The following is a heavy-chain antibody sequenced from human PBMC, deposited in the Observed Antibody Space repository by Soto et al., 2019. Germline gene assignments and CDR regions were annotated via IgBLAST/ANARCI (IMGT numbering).Heavy chain of an antibody. V-gene: IGHV3-15*01. CDR1: GFIFTDAW. D-gene: IGHD6-13*01. CDR3: TTGWSSTDY. Sequence: EVQLMESGGGLVKPGGSLRLSCAASGFIFTDAWMNWVRQAPGKGLEWVGRIKSKSAGGTTEYAAPVKGRFIISRDDSKNMLYLQMNSLKIDDTAVYYCTTGWSSTDYWGQGTLVTVSS. CDR2: IKSKSAGGTT. J-gene: IGHJ4*02.